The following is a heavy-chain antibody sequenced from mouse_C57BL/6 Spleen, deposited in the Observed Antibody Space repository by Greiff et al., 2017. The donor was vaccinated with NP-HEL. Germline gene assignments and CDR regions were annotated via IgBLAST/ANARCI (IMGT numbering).Heavy chain of an antibody. Sequence: DVQLVESGEGLVKPGGSLKLSCAASGFTFSSYAMSWVRQTPEKRLEWVTYISSGGDYIYYADTVKGRFTISRDNARNTLYLQMSSLKSEDTAMYYCTRINYGSSYYFDYWGQGTTLTVSS. CDR2: ISSGGDYI. J-gene: IGHJ2*01. CDR3: TRINYGSSYYFDY. V-gene: IGHV5-9-1*02. CDR1: GFTFSSYA. D-gene: IGHD1-1*01.